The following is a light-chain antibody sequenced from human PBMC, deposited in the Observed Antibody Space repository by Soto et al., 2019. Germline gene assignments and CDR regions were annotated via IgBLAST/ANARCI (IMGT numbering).Light chain of an antibody. CDR2: GAS. V-gene: IGKV3-20*01. Sequence: EMVLTQSPGTLSLSPGERATLSCRASESVSENYLAWYQQRSGQAPRLVIYGASSRASAVPDRFSGSGSGADLPLTISRLEPEDFAVYYCQQYGSSPLSFGGGTKVEIK. CDR1: ESVSENY. J-gene: IGKJ4*01. CDR3: QQYGSSPLS.